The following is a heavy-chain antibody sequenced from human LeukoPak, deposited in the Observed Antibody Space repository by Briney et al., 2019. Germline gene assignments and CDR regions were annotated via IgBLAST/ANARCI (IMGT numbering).Heavy chain of an antibody. CDR1: GYSISSGYY. J-gene: IGHJ5*02. CDR3: ARGVGNWFDP. V-gene: IGHV4-38-2*02. CDR2: VYHSGST. D-gene: IGHD1-26*01. Sequence: PSETLSLTCTVSGYSISSGYYWGWIRQPPGKGLEWIGSVYHSGSTNYNPSLKSRVTISVDTSKNQFSLKLSSVTAADTAVYYCARGVGNWFDPWGQGTLVTVSS.